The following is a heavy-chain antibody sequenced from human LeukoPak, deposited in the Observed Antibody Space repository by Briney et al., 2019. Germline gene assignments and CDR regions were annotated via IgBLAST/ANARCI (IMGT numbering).Heavy chain of an antibody. J-gene: IGHJ6*03. Sequence: GGSLRLSCAASGFTFSDYAMTWVRQAPGKGLEWVSGISASGGSTYYADSVKGRFTISGDNSKNTLYLQMNSLRAEDTAVYFCANRGVGYYYMDVWGKGTTVTVPS. CDR1: GFTFSDYA. V-gene: IGHV3-23*01. D-gene: IGHD2-15*01. CDR3: ANRGVGYYYMDV. CDR2: ISASGGST.